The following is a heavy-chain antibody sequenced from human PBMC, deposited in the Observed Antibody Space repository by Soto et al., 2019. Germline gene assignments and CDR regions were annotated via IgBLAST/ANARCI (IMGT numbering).Heavy chain of an antibody. V-gene: IGHV1-18*01. CDR1: GYTFTSYG. CDR2: ISAYNGNT. CDR3: ARDIYNYDYVWGSYRYDPNWFDP. Sequence: ASVKVSCKASGYTFTSYGISWVRQAPGQGLEWMGWISAYNGNTNYAQKLQGRVTMTTDTSTSTAYMELRSLRSDDTAVYYCARDIYNYDYVWGSYRYDPNWFDPWGQGTLVTVSS. D-gene: IGHD3-16*02. J-gene: IGHJ5*02.